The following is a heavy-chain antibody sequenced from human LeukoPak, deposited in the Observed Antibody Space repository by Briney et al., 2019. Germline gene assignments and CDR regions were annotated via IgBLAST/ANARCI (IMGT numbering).Heavy chain of an antibody. CDR1: GFSFSNHY. D-gene: IGHD3-10*01. CDR2: INEDGSNK. J-gene: IGHJ4*02. CDR3: ARDKKSGESSEIDY. Sequence: GGSLRLSCTASGFSFSNHYMRWIRQAPGKGLEWVANINEDGSNKWHLGSVKGRFTVSRDNARNSLYLQMNSLRVEDTAVYYCARDKKSGESSEIDYWGQGTLVTVSS. V-gene: IGHV3-7*01.